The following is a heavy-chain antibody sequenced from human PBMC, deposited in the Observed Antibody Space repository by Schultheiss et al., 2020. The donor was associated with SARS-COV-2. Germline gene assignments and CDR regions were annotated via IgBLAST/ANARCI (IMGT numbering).Heavy chain of an antibody. CDR3: ARDHILPYDSSGLPDY. CDR2: IGTAGDP. CDR1: GFTFSSYD. J-gene: IGHJ4*02. Sequence: GGSLRLSCAASGFTFSSYDMHWVRQATGKGLEWVSAIGTAGDPSYPGSVKGRFTISRDNAKNSLYLQTNSLRAEDTAVYYCARDHILPYDSSGLPDYWGQGTLVTVSS. D-gene: IGHD3-22*01. V-gene: IGHV3-13*05.